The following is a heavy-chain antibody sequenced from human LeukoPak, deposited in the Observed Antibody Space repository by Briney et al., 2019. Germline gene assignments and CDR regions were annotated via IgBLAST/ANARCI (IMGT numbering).Heavy chain of an antibody. CDR3: ARGGSPPEALGDAFDI. D-gene: IGHD1-26*01. V-gene: IGHV3-74*01. Sequence: GGSLRLSCAASGFTFSSYWMHWVRQAPGKGLVWVSRINTDGSGTSYADSVKGRFTISRDNAKNTLYLQMNSLRVEDTAVYYCARGGSPPEALGDAFDIWGQGTMVTVSS. J-gene: IGHJ3*02. CDR2: INTDGSGT. CDR1: GFTFSSYW.